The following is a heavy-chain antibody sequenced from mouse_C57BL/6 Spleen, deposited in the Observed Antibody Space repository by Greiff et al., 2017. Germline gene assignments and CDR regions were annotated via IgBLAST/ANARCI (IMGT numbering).Heavy chain of an antibody. Sequence: QVQLKQSGPELVKPGASVKLSCKASGYTFTSYDINWVKQRPGQGLEWIGWIYPRDGSTKYNEKFKGKDTLTVDTSSSTAYMELHSLTSEDSAVYFYARVIYYDYDVWFAYWGQGTLVTVSA. J-gene: IGHJ3*01. D-gene: IGHD2-4*01. V-gene: IGHV1-85*01. CDR2: IYPRDGST. CDR3: ARVIYYDYDVWFAY. CDR1: GYTFTSYD.